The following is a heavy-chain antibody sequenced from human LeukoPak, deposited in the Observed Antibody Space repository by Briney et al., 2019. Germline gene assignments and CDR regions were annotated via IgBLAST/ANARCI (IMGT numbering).Heavy chain of an antibody. V-gene: IGHV1-8*01. CDR2: MNPNSGNT. J-gene: IGHJ4*02. CDR3: ARVSLGYCSGGTCYFQDH. CDR1: GYTFTNYD. Sequence: ASVKVSCKASGYTFTNYDINWVRRATGQGLEWMGWMNPNSGNTGYAQKFQGRVTMTRSTSISTAYMELSSLTSEDTTVYYCARVSLGYCSGGTCYFQDHWGQGTLVTVSS. D-gene: IGHD2-15*01.